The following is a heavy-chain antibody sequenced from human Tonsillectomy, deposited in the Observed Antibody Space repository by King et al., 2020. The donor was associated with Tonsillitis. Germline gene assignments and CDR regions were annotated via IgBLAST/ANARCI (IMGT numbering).Heavy chain of an antibody. J-gene: IGHJ6*03. D-gene: IGHD2-15*01. Sequence: VQLVESGAEVKKPGESLKISCQVFGYSFTSYWIGWVRQKPGRGLEWMGIIYPGDSDTRYSPSFEGQVTISADKSITTAYLQWSSLKASDTAKYYCARPYCSGGSCYGTNYYYMDVWGKGTTVTVS. V-gene: IGHV5-51*03. CDR2: IYPGDSDT. CDR1: GYSFTSYW. CDR3: ARPYCSGGSCYGTNYYYMDV.